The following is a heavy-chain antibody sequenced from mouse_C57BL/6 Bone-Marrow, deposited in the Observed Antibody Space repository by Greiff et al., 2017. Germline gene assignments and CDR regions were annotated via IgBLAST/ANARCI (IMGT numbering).Heavy chain of an antibody. CDR3: ARGDWDWFAY. V-gene: IGHV1-69*01. D-gene: IGHD2-13*01. Sequence: QVQLQQPGAELVMPGASVKLSCKASGYTFTSYWMHWVKQRPGQGLEWIGEIDPSDSYTNYNQKFKGKSTLTVDKSSSTAYMQLSSLTSEDSAVYYCARGDWDWFAYWGQGNLVTVSA. CDR1: GYTFTSYW. CDR2: IDPSDSYT. J-gene: IGHJ3*01.